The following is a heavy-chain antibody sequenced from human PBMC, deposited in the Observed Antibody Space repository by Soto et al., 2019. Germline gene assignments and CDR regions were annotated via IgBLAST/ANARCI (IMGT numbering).Heavy chain of an antibody. CDR2: INPNSGST. CDR1: GYPLTSYY. V-gene: IGHV1-46*01. D-gene: IGHD3-22*01. J-gene: IGHJ4*02. CDR3: ARASTIRYYYDGSAYGDH. Sequence: QVHLVQSGAEVKKPGASLKVACKASGYPLTSYYLHWVRQAPGQGLEWMGIINPNSGSTIYAQKFQGRVTMTRDTSTGTVYMELSSLRSEDAAVYSCARASTIRYYYDGSAYGDHWGQGTLVTVSS.